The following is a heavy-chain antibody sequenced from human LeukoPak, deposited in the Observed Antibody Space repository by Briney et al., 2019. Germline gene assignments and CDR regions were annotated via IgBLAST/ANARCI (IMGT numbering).Heavy chain of an antibody. V-gene: IGHV4-39*01. J-gene: IGHJ4*02. Sequence: SETLSLTCTVSGGSISSSSYYWGWIRRPPGKGLEWIGSIYYSGSTYYNPSLKSRVTISVDTSKKQFSLKLSSVTAADTAVYYCARSFGYYDFWSGYSADYWGQGTLVTVSS. D-gene: IGHD3-3*01. CDR2: IYYSGST. CDR3: ARSFGYYDFWSGYSADY. CDR1: GGSISSSSYY.